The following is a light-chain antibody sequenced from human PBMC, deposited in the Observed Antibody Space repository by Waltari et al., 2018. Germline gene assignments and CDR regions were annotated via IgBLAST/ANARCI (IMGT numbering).Light chain of an antibody. CDR1: QSVSSS. CDR3: QQYNNWPLT. Sequence: EIVMTQSPATLSVSPGERATLFCRASQSVSSSLAWDQQKPGQAPRLLIYGASTRATGIPARVSGSGSGTEFTLTISSLQSEDFAVYYCQQYNNWPLTFGGGTKVEIK. V-gene: IGKV3-15*01. J-gene: IGKJ4*01. CDR2: GAS.